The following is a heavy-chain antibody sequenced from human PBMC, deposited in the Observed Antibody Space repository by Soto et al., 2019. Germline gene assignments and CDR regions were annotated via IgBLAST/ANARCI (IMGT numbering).Heavy chain of an antibody. CDR3: ARGGYCSGGSCYSVSASQYNWFDP. J-gene: IGHJ5*02. D-gene: IGHD2-15*01. CDR1: GGSFSGYY. CDR2: INHSGST. V-gene: IGHV4-34*01. Sequence: NPSETLSLTCAVYGGSFSGYYWSWIRQPPGKGLEWIGEINHSGSTNYNPSLKSRVTISVDTSKNQFSLKLSSVTAADTAVYYCARGGYCSGGSCYSVSASQYNWFDPWGQGTLVTVPS.